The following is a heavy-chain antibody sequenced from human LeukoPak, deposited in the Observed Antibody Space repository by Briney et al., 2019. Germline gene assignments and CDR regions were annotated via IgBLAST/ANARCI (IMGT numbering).Heavy chain of an antibody. D-gene: IGHD2-8*01. CDR1: GFTFSRSW. CDR2: IKEDGSEK. CDR3: ARDFHPKYCTNGVCYYFDY. Sequence: GGSLRLSCAASGFTFSRSWMHWVRQAPGKGLEWVASIKEDGSEKYYVDSVKGRFTISRDNAKNSLYLQMNSLRAEDTAVYYCARDFHPKYCTNGVCYYFDYWGQGTLVTVSS. V-gene: IGHV3-7*01. J-gene: IGHJ4*02.